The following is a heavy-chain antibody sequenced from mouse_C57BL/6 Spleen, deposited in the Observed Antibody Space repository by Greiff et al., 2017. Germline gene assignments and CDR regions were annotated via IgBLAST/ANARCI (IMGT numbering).Heavy chain of an antibody. D-gene: IGHD2-3*01. Sequence: VQLKESGPGLVKPSQSLSLTCSVTGYSITSGYYWNWIRQFPGNKLEWMGYISYDGSNNYNPSLKNRISITRDTSKNQFFLKLNSVTTEDTATYYCARGGYDLFAYWGQGTLVTVSA. CDR1: GYSITSGYY. CDR3: ARGGYDLFAY. CDR2: ISYDGSN. J-gene: IGHJ3*01. V-gene: IGHV3-6*01.